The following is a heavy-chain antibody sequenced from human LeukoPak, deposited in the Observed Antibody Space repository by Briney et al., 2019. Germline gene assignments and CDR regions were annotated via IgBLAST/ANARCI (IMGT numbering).Heavy chain of an antibody. J-gene: IGHJ4*02. Sequence: GGSLRLSCAASGFSVSNNYMSWVRQAPGKGLEWVANIKQDGSEKYYVDSVKGRFTISRDNAKNSLYLQMNSLRAEDTAVYYCASDYYGSHYWGQGTLVTVSS. CDR2: IKQDGSEK. CDR3: ASDYYGSHY. D-gene: IGHD3-10*01. CDR1: GFSVSNNY. V-gene: IGHV3-7*01.